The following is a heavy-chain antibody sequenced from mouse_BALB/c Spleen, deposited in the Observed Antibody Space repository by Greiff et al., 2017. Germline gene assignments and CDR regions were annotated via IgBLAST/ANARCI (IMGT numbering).Heavy chain of an antibody. CDR2: IRNKANGYTT. CDR1: GFTFTDYY. J-gene: IGHJ1*01. Sequence: EVKVVESGGGLVQPGGSLRLSCATSGFTFTDYYMSWVRQPPGKALVWLGFIRNKANGYTTEYSASVKGRFSISKDNSQSILYLQMNTLRAEDSATYYCARDIKYFDVWGAGTTVTVSS. V-gene: IGHV7-3*02. CDR3: ARDIKYFDV.